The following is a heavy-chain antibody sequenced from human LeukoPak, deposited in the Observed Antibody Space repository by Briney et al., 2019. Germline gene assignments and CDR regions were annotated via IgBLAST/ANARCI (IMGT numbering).Heavy chain of an antibody. CDR1: GFTFSSYS. CDR3: ARDPNYDSSGYYPLDY. Sequence: GGSLRLSCAASGFTFSSYSMNWVRQAPGKGLEWVSSISSSSSYIYYADSVKGRFTTSRDNAKNSLYLQMNSLRAEDTAVYYCARDPNYDSSGYYPLDYWGQGTLVTVSS. D-gene: IGHD3-22*01. J-gene: IGHJ4*02. CDR2: ISSSSSYI. V-gene: IGHV3-21*01.